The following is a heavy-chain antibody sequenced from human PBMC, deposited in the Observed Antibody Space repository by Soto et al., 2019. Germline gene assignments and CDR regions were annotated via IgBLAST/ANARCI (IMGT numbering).Heavy chain of an antibody. CDR1: GYSFTSYW. CDR2: IYPGDSDT. D-gene: IGHD2-15*01. Sequence: GESLKISCKGSGYSFTSYWIGWVRQMPGKGPEWMGIIYPGDSDTRYSPSFQGQVTISADKSISTAYLQWSSLKASDTAMYYCASGAVYCSGGSCYSAGAFDIWGQGTMVTVSS. J-gene: IGHJ3*02. CDR3: ASGAVYCSGGSCYSAGAFDI. V-gene: IGHV5-51*01.